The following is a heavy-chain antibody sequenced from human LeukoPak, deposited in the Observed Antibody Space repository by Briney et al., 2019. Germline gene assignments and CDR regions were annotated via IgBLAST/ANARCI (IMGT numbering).Heavy chain of an antibody. CDR2: TYYRSKWFN. V-gene: IGHV6-1*01. Sequence: SQTLSVTCAISGDSVSSINGAWNWIRQSPSRGLEWLGRTYYRSKWFNDYAVSVKGRIAINPDTSKNQFSLQLNSVTPEDTAVYHCARDVGNSGWYTFDYWGQGTLVTVSS. CDR3: ARDVGNSGWYTFDY. J-gene: IGHJ4*02. D-gene: IGHD6-19*01. CDR1: GDSVSSINGA.